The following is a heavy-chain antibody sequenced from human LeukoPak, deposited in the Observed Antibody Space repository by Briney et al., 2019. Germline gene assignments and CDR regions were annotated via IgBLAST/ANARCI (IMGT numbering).Heavy chain of an antibody. V-gene: IGHV3-21*01. D-gene: IGHD6-13*01. CDR2: ISNSSSYI. J-gene: IGHJ4*02. Sequence: GGSLRLSCAASGFTFSSYSMNWVRQAPGKGLEWVSSISNSSSYIYYADSVKGRFTISRDNAKNSLYLQMNSLRAEDTAVYYCARAAGLLVPDYWGQGTLVTVSS. CDR3: ARAAGLLVPDY. CDR1: GFTFSSYS.